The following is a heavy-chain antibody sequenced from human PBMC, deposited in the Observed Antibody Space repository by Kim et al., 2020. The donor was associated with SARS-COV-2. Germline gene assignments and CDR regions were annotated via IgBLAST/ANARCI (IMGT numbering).Heavy chain of an antibody. CDR1: GFTFSDYY. CDR2: ISRRGDTL. Sequence: GGSLRLSCAASGFTFSDYYMSWIRQAPGKGLEWVAFISRRGDTLFYADSVKGRFTISRDNVRNSLYLQMNSLRAEDTAVYYCARDRYYFEYWGQEVLVTV. D-gene: IGHD3-9*01. V-gene: IGHV3-11*01. CDR3: ARDRYYFEY. J-gene: IGHJ4*02.